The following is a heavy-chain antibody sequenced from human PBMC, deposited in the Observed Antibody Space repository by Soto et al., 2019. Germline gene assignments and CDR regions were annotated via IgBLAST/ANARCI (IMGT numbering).Heavy chain of an antibody. CDR1: GITFSRHA. D-gene: IGHD3-16*01. CDR2: IDPTGANT. Sequence: LRLSCAASGITFSRHAMSWVRQAPGTGLEWVSTIDPTGANTHYADSVRSRFTISRDNSRNTLYLQMNSLSAGDTALYYCVSWVSAHFDYCGQGTPVTVSS. CDR3: VSWVSAHFDY. J-gene: IGHJ4*02. V-gene: IGHV3-23*01.